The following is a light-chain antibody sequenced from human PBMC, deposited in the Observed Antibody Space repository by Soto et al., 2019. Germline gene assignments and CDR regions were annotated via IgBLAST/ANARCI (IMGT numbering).Light chain of an antibody. J-gene: IGLJ3*02. CDR2: SNN. Sequence: QSVLTQPPSASGTPGQRVTISCSGISSNIGRNYVYWYQQLPGTAPKLLIYSNNQRPSGVPDRFSGSKSGTSASLAISGLRSEDEADYYCAAWDDSLSGPVFGGGTKLTVL. CDR1: SSNIGRNY. V-gene: IGLV1-47*02. CDR3: AAWDDSLSGPV.